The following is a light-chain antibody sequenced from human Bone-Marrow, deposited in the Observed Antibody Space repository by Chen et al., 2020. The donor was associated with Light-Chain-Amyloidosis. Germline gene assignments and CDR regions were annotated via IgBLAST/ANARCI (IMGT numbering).Light chain of an antibody. J-gene: IGLJ2*01. CDR3: QVWDSSSDHL. CDR2: YDS. V-gene: IGLV3-21*04. CDR1: NIGSKS. Sequence: SYVLTQPPSVSVAPGKTARITCGGNNIGSKSVHWYQQKPGQAPDLFIYYDSDRPSGIPERFSRSNSGNTATLTISRVEAGDEADYYCQVWDSSSDHLFGGGTKLTVL.